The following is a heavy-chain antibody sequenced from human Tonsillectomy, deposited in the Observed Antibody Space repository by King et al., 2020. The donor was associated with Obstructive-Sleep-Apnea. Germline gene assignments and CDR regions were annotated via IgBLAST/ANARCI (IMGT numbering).Heavy chain of an antibody. V-gene: IGHV4-34*01. CDR1: GGSFSGSY. D-gene: IGHD5-18*01. Sequence: VQLQQWGAGLLTPSETLSLTCAVYGGSFSGSYWSWIRQPPGKGLEWIGEINHSGSTNYNPSLKSRVTISVDTSKNQFSLKLSSVTAADTAVDYCARNRDTAMVIGDYWGQGTLVTVSS. J-gene: IGHJ4*02. CDR2: INHSGST. CDR3: ARNRDTAMVIGDY.